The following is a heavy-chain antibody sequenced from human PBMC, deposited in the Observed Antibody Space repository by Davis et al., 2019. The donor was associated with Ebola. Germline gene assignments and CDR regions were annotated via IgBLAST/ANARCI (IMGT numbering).Heavy chain of an antibody. Sequence: SETLSLTCTVSGYSINTYHWTWIRQPPGKGLEWIGYIHNSGTTKYNPSLKSRVTISVDTSKNQFSLKLSSVTAADTAVYYCARVYYDFWSGYYTGNWFDPWGQGTLVTVSS. CDR1: GYSINTYH. CDR3: ARVYYDFWSGYYTGNWFDP. D-gene: IGHD3-3*01. CDR2: IHNSGTT. J-gene: IGHJ5*02. V-gene: IGHV4-59*01.